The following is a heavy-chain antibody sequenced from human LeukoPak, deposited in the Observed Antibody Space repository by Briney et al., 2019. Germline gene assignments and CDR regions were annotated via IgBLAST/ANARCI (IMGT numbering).Heavy chain of an antibody. CDR1: GYSFTSYW. CDR2: IYPGDSDT. D-gene: IGHD1-26*01. Sequence: GESLKISCKGSGYSFTSYWIGWVRQMPGKGQEWMGIIYPGDSDTRYSPSFRGQVTISADKSISTAYLQWSSLKASDTAMYYCARRGIVGATTPNAFDIWGQGTMVTVSS. J-gene: IGHJ3*02. V-gene: IGHV5-51*01. CDR3: ARRGIVGATTPNAFDI.